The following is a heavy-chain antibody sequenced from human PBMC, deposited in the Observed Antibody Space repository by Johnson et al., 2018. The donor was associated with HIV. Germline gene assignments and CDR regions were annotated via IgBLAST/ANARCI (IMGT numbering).Heavy chain of an antibody. V-gene: IGHV3-30-3*01. CDR3: ARSQTMIVDGADAFDI. J-gene: IGHJ3*02. CDR1: GFTFSRFA. D-gene: IGHD3-22*01. CDR2: VSYDGSSK. Sequence: QVKLVESGGDVVQPERSLRLSCATSGFTFSRFAMHWVRQAPGQGLAWVACVSYDGSSKYYADSVKGRFTISRDNSKNTLYLQMNSLRAEDTAVYYCARSQTMIVDGADAFDIWGQGTMVTVSS.